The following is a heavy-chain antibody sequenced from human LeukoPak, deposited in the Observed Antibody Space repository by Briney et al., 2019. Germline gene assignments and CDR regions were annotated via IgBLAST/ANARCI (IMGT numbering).Heavy chain of an antibody. D-gene: IGHD7-27*01. J-gene: IGHJ4*02. Sequence: SETLSLTCTVSGGSISSGGYYWSWIRQHPGKGLEWVGYIYYSGSTYYNPSLKSRVTISVETSKNQFSLKLSSVTAADTAVYYCARDGAVTGDLSWGQGTLVTVSS. CDR3: ARDGAVTGDLS. CDR2: IYYSGST. CDR1: GGSISSGGYY. V-gene: IGHV4-31*03.